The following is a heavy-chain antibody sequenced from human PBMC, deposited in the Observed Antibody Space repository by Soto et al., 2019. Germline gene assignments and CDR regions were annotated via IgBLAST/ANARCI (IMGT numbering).Heavy chain of an antibody. V-gene: IGHV1-3*01. J-gene: IGHJ4*02. Sequence: ASVKVSCKASGYTFTSYSMHWVRQAPGQRLEWMGWINAGNGNTKYSQKFQGRVTITRDTSASTAYMELSSLRSEDTAVYYCARGEEIYDGYEYYFDYWGQGTLVTVSS. CDR2: INAGNGNT. D-gene: IGHD5-12*01. CDR1: GYTFTSYS. CDR3: ARGEEIYDGYEYYFDY.